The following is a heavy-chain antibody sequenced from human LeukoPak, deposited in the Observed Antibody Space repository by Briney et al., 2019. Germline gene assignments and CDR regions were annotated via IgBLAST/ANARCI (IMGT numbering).Heavy chain of an antibody. Sequence: PGGSLRLSCLSSGFTFSSYWMTWVRQAPGKGLEWVANIKEDGSETYYADSVKGRFTISRDNAKNSLYLQMNSLRAEDTAVYYCARDRRGSNDYWGQGTLVTVSS. CDR1: GFTFSSYW. D-gene: IGHD3-10*01. CDR3: ARDRRGSNDY. CDR2: IKEDGSET. V-gene: IGHV3-7*01. J-gene: IGHJ4*02.